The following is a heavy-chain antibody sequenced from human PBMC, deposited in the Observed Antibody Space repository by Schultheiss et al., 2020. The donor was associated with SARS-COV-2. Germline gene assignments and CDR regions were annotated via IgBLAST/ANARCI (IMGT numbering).Heavy chain of an antibody. CDR3: AKPPQPWYYYDSSGYFDY. CDR1: GFTFSIYW. CDR2: IKQDGSEK. J-gene: IGHJ4*02. Sequence: GGSLRLSCAASGFTFSIYWMSWVRQAPGKGLEWVANIKQDGSEKYYVDSVKGRFTISRDNAKNSLYLQMNSLRAEDTAVYYCAKPPQPWYYYDSSGYFDYWGQGTLVTVSS. V-gene: IGHV3-7*03. D-gene: IGHD3-22*01.